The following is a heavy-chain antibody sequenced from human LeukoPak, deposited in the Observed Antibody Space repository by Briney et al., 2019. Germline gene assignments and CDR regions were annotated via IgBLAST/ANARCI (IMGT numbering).Heavy chain of an antibody. CDR1: GGSISSGDYY. Sequence: SETLSLTCTVSGGSISSGDYYWSWIRQPPGKGLEWIGYIYYSGSTYYNPSLKSRVTISVDTSKNQFSLKLSSVTAADTAVYYCARDNYDSSGYLPFDYWGQGTLVTVSS. V-gene: IGHV4-30-4*01. CDR3: ARDNYDSSGYLPFDY. D-gene: IGHD3-22*01. J-gene: IGHJ4*02. CDR2: IYYSGST.